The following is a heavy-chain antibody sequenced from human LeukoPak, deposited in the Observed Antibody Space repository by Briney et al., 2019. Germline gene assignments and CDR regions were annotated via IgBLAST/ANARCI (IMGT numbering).Heavy chain of an antibody. CDR3: ARPYDSSGYYYFDY. CDR2: IWYDGSNK. J-gene: IGHJ4*02. Sequence: PGRSLRLSCAASGLTFSSYGMHWVRQAPGKGLEWVAVIWYDGSNKYYADSVKGRFTISRDNSKNTLYLQMNSLRAEDTAVYYCARPYDSSGYYYFDYWGQGTLVTVSS. D-gene: IGHD3-22*01. CDR1: GLTFSSYG. V-gene: IGHV3-33*01.